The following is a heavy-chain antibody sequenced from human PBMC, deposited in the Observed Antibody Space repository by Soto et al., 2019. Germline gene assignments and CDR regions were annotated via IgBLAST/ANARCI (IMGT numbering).Heavy chain of an antibody. Sequence: QVQLVESGGGVVQPGRSLRLSCAASGFTFSSYAMHWVRQAPGKGLEWVAVISYDGSNKYYADSVKGRFTISRDNSKNTLYLQMNSLRAEVTAVYYCAGALEVAVAGAWGQGTLVTVSS. CDR3: AGALEVAVAGA. V-gene: IGHV3-30-3*01. D-gene: IGHD6-19*01. CDR1: GFTFSSYA. CDR2: ISYDGSNK. J-gene: IGHJ5*02.